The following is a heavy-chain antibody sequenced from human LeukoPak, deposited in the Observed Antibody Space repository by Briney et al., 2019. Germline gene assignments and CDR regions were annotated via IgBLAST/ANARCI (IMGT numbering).Heavy chain of an antibody. CDR1: GFTFSSYS. CDR3: VSDYYGSEGYFGY. Sequence: GGSLRLSCAASGFTFSSYSMNWVRQAPGKGLEWVSSISSSSSYICYADSVKGRFTISRDNAKNSLYLQMNSLRAEDTAVYYCVSDYYGSEGYFGYWGQGTLVTVSS. D-gene: IGHD3-10*01. CDR2: ISSSSSYI. J-gene: IGHJ4*02. V-gene: IGHV3-21*01.